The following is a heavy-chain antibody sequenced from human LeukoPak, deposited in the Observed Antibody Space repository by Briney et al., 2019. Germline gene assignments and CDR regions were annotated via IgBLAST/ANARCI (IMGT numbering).Heavy chain of an antibody. V-gene: IGHV4-38-2*01. CDR2: IYHSGST. CDR3: ARSSSSGWYNWFDP. D-gene: IGHD6-19*01. CDR1: GYSISSGYY. J-gene: IGHJ5*02. Sequence: SETLSLTCAVSGYSISSGYYWGWIRQPPGKGLEWIGSIYHSGSTYYNPSLKSRVTISVDTSKNQFSPKLSSVTAADTAVYYCARSSSSGWYNWFDPWGQGTLVTVSS.